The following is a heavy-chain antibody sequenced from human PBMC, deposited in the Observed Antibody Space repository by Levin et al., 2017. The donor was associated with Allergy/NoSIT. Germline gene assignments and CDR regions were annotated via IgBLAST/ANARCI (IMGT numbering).Heavy chain of an antibody. D-gene: IGHD6-19*01. V-gene: IGHV3-30-3*01. CDR2: ISSDGSNK. CDR1: GFTVSSHA. CDR3: AIDPTSGRCSSGWYLDY. Sequence: GGSLRLSCAASGFTVSSHAMQWVRQAPGKGLEWVAVISSDGSNKYYADSVKGRFTISRDNPKNTQYLQMDSLRIEDTSVYYCAIDPTSGRCSSGWYLDYWGQGIRVTVSS. J-gene: IGHJ4*02.